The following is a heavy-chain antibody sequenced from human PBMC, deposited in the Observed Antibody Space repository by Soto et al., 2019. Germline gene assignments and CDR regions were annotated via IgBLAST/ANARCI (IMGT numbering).Heavy chain of an antibody. J-gene: IGHJ4*02. V-gene: IGHV3-23*01. D-gene: IGHD6-6*01. CDR3: AALTYSSSSLSLFY. CDR1: GFAFSSYA. Sequence: EVQLLESGGGLLQPGGSLRLSCAASGFAFSSYAMSWVRQAPGKRLDWVSAISGRDGRTYYADSVKGRFTISRDNSKNTLFLQMSGLRAEDTALYYCAALTYSSSSLSLFYWGQGTVVTVSS. CDR2: ISGRDGRT.